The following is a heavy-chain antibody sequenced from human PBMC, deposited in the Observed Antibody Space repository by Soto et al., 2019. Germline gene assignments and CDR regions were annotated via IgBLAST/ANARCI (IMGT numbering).Heavy chain of an antibody. J-gene: IGHJ5*02. Sequence: QVQLVQSGAEVKKPGASVKVSCKASGYTFTGYYMHWVRQAPGQGLEWMGWINPNSGGTNYAQKFQGRVTMTRDTSISTAYMELSRLRSDDTAVYYCARVPSMMPTEQEFDPWGQGTLVTVSS. D-gene: IGHD3-22*01. CDR3: ARVPSMMPTEQEFDP. V-gene: IGHV1-2*02. CDR1: GYTFTGYY. CDR2: INPNSGGT.